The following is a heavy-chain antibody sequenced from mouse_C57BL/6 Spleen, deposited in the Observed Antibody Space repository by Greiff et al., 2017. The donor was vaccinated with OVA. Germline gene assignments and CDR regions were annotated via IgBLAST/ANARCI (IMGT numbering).Heavy chain of an antibody. Sequence: QVQLQQPGAELVMPGASVKLSCKASGYTFTSYWMHWVKQRPGQGLEWIGEIDPSDSYTNYNQKVKGKSTLTVDKSSSTAYMQLSSLTSEDSAVYYCARSGYYGSRYFDVWGTGTTVTVSS. J-gene: IGHJ1*03. CDR1: GYTFTSYW. D-gene: IGHD1-1*01. CDR2: IDPSDSYT. V-gene: IGHV1-69*01. CDR3: ARSGYYGSRYFDV.